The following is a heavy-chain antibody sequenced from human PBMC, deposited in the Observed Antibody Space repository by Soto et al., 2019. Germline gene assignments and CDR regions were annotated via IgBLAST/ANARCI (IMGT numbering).Heavy chain of an antibody. D-gene: IGHD3-10*01. V-gene: IGHV1-24*01. CDR3: ASITMVRGVHDYYYYYMDV. Sequence: ASVKVSCKVSGYTLTELSMHWVRQAPGKGLEWMGGFDPEDGETIYAQEFQGRVTMTEDTSTDTAYMELSSLRSEDTAVYYCASITMVRGVHDYYYYYMDVWGKGTTVTVSS. J-gene: IGHJ6*03. CDR2: FDPEDGET. CDR1: GYTLTELS.